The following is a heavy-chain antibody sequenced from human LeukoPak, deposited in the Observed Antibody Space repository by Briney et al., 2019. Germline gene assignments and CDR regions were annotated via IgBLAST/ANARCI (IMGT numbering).Heavy chain of an antibody. D-gene: IGHD2-2*02. CDR1: GGSISSGDYY. Sequence: SETLSLTCTVSGGSISSGDYYWSWIRQPPGKGLEWIGYIYYSGSTYYNPSLMSRVTISVDTSKNQFSLKLSSVTAADTAVYYCARVSLDCSSTSCYTLFDYWGQGTLVTVSS. V-gene: IGHV4-30-4*08. CDR2: IYYSGST. CDR3: ARVSLDCSSTSCYTLFDY. J-gene: IGHJ4*02.